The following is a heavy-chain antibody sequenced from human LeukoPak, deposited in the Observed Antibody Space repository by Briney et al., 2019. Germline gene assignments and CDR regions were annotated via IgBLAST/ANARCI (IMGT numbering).Heavy chain of an antibody. V-gene: IGHV3-64D*06. Sequence: PGRSLRLSCAASGFAFSSYAMHWVGQAPGKGLEYVSATSGSGGATYYADSVKGRFTISRDNSKNTLYLQMSSLRPEDTAVYYCVSLPRTTVTTSGDYWGQGTLVTVSS. CDR3: VSLPRTTVTTSGDY. CDR1: GFAFSSYA. CDR2: TSGSGGAT. J-gene: IGHJ4*02. D-gene: IGHD4-17*01.